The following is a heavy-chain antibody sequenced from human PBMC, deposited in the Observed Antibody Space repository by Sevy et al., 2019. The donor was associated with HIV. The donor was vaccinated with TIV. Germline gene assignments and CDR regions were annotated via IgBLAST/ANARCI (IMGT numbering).Heavy chain of an antibody. J-gene: IGHJ6*02. Sequence: GGSLRLSCAASGFTFSSYSMNWVRQAPGKGLEWVSYISSSSSTIYYADSVKGRFTISRDNAKNSLYLQMNSLRAEDTAVYYCARDIAPVGTGYSNSWDHGRDYYGMDVWGQGTTVTVSS. CDR2: ISSSSSTI. CDR1: GFTFSSYS. CDR3: ARDIAPVGTGYSNSWDHGRDYYGMDV. V-gene: IGHV3-48*01. D-gene: IGHD6-13*01.